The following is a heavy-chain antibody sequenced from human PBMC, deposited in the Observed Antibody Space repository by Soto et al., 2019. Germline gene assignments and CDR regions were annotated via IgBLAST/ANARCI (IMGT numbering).Heavy chain of an antibody. V-gene: IGHV3-23*01. CDR1: EFTFSSYV. D-gene: IGHD3-22*01. Sequence: EVQLLESGGGLVRPGGALRLSCGAPEFTFSSYVMSWVRQAPGKGLEWVSSISAIGGGTYYVDSVKGRFTISRDNSKNTLYLQMNSLRADDTAVYYCAKRAYDNSGYYATFDIWGQGTMVTVSS. CDR3: AKRAYDNSGYYATFDI. CDR2: ISAIGGGT. J-gene: IGHJ3*02.